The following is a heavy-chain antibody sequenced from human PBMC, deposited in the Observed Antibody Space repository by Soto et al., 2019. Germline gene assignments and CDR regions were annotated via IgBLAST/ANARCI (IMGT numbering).Heavy chain of an antibody. CDR1: GGSISSYY. CDR3: ARGDYGDY. J-gene: IGHJ4*02. V-gene: IGHV4-59*01. D-gene: IGHD3-10*01. CDR2: IYYSGST. Sequence: QVQLQESGPGLVKPSETLSLTCTVSGGSISSYYWSWIRQPPGKGLEWIGYIYYSGSTNYNPSLKSRVTISVDTSKNQFSLKLSSVTAADTAVYYCARGDYGDYWGQGTLVTVSS.